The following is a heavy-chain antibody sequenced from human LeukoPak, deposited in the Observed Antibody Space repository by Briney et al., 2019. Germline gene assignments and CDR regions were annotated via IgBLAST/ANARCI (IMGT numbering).Heavy chain of an antibody. CDR3: AREAEAAAGISLDY. CDR1: GFTFSSYA. J-gene: IGHJ4*02. Sequence: GGSLRLSCAASGFTFSSYAMSWVRQAPGKGLEWVSAISGSGNTIYYADAVKGRFTISRDNAKNSLFLQMNSLRADDTAVYYCAREAEAAAGISLDYWGQGTLVTVSS. V-gene: IGHV3-23*01. CDR2: ISGSGNTI. D-gene: IGHD6-13*01.